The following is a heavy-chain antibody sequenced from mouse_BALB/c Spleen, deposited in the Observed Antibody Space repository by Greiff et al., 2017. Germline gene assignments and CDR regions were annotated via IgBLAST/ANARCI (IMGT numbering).Heavy chain of an antibody. CDR3: TREEVATPAY. Sequence: EVQGVESGGGLVKPGGSLKLSCAASGFTFSSYTMSWVRQTPEKRLEWVATISSGGSYTYYPDSVKGRFTISRDNAKNTLYLQMSSLKSEDTAMYYCTREEVATPAYWGQGTLVTVSA. V-gene: IGHV5-6-4*01. D-gene: IGHD1-1*01. CDR1: GFTFSSYT. J-gene: IGHJ3*01. CDR2: ISSGGSYT.